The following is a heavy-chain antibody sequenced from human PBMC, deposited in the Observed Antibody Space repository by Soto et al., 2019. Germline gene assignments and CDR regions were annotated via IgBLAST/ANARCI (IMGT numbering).Heavy chain of an antibody. J-gene: IGHJ5*02. CDR1: GYTFTSYG. CDR3: ARVARVGYSNYGWFDP. V-gene: IGHV1-18*01. D-gene: IGHD4-4*01. Sequence: ASVKVSCKASGYTFTSYGISWVRQAPGQGLEWMGWISAYNGNTNYAQKLQGRVTMTTDTSTSTAYMELRSLRSDDTAVYYCARVARVGYSNYGWFDPWGQGTLVTVSS. CDR2: ISAYNGNT.